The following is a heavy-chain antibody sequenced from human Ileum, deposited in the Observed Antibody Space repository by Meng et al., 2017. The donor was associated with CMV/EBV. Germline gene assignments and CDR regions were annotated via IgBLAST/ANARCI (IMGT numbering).Heavy chain of an antibody. V-gene: IGHV1-2*02. CDR3: ARSYLGY. CDR2: IDPDSGDT. D-gene: IGHD2-21*01. Sequence: ASVKVSCKASGYTFSVYYMHWVRQAPGQGPEWMGWIDPDSGDTNYAHKFQGRVTMARDTSITTAYMELSGLRFDDTAIYYCARSYLGYWGQGTRVTVSS. J-gene: IGHJ4*02. CDR1: GYTFSVYY.